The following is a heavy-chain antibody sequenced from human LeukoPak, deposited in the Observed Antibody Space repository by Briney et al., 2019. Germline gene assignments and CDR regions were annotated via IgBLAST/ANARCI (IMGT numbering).Heavy chain of an antibody. CDR2: INPNSGGT. D-gene: IGHD3-22*01. CDR1: GYTFTDYH. CDR3: ARVAVFYYDSSAPFDY. V-gene: IGHV1-2*02. Sequence: ASVKVSCKASGYTFTDYHMHWVRQAPGQGLEWMGWINPNSGGTNYAQKFQGRVTMTRDTSISTAYMELRRLRSDDTAVYYCARVAVFYYDSSAPFDYWGQGTLVTVSS. J-gene: IGHJ4*02.